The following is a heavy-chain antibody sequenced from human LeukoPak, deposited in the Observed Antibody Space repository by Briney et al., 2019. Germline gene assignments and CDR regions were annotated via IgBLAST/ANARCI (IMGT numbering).Heavy chain of an antibody. Sequence: GGSLRLSCAASGFIVSNNYMSWVRQAPGKGLEWVSAISGSGGSTYYADSVKGRFTISRDNSKNTLYLQMNSLRAEDTAVYYCAKLGREVLPPLFDYWGQGTLVTVSS. V-gene: IGHV3-23*01. CDR3: AKLGREVLPPLFDY. CDR1: GFIVSNNY. D-gene: IGHD2-8*02. CDR2: ISGSGGST. J-gene: IGHJ4*02.